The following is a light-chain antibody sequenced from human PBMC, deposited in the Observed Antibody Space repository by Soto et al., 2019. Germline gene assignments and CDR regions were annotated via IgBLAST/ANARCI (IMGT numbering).Light chain of an antibody. CDR2: AAS. Sequence: AIQMTQSPSSLSASVGDRVTITCRASQGIRDDLGWYRQRPGKAPELLIFAASTLQGEVPSRFRGSGCVKGLALAISSLQPEDFATYYCLQDYNYPWTVGQGTKVDIK. J-gene: IGKJ1*01. V-gene: IGKV1-6*01. CDR3: LQDYNYPWT. CDR1: QGIRDD.